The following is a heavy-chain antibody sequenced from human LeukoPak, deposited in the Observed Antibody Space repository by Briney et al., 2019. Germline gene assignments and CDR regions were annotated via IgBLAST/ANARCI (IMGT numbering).Heavy chain of an antibody. Sequence: GGSLRLSCTASGFNFSISYMMWVRQAPGKGLEWVANIKQDGSEKYYVDSVKGRFTISRDNAKNSLYLQMNSLRAEDTAVYYCARSSSSSDDAFDIWGQGTMVTVSS. D-gene: IGHD6-6*01. CDR2: IKQDGSEK. CDR3: ARSSSSSDDAFDI. CDR1: GFNFSISY. V-gene: IGHV3-7*01. J-gene: IGHJ3*02.